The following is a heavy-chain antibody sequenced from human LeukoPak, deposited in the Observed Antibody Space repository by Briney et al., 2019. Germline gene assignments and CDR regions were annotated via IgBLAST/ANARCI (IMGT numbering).Heavy chain of an antibody. CDR3: ARGPSNPYYYDSSGYYGRLDY. V-gene: IGHV1-46*01. J-gene: IGHJ4*02. CDR1: GYTFTSYY. D-gene: IGHD3-22*01. CDR2: INPSGGST. Sequence: ASVKVSCKASGYTFTSYYMPWVRQAPGQGLERMGIINPSGGSTSYAQKFQGRVTMTRDTSTSTVYMELSSLRSEDTAVYYCARGPSNPYYYDSSGYYGRLDYWGQGALVTVSS.